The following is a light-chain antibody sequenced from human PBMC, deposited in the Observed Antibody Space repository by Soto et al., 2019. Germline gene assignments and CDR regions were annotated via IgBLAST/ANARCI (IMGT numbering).Light chain of an antibody. V-gene: IGKV3-11*01. J-gene: IGKJ5*01. CDR1: QSVSSY. CDR3: KQYASSPT. CDR2: DPS. Sequence: EIVLTQSPATLSLSPGERSTLSCMASQSVSSYLAWYQQKPGQAPRLLIYDPSNRATGLSARFSGSGSGTDDTHISSSRWPEDFGVYYCKQYASSPTFGEGTRTEI.